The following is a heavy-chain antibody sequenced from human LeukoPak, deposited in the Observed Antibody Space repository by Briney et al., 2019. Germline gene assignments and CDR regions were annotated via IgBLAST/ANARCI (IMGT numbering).Heavy chain of an antibody. Sequence: SVKVSCKASGYTFTGYYMHWVRQAPGQGLEWMGRIIPILGIANYAQKFQGRVTITADKSTSTAYMELSSLRSEDTAVYYCARETGYSYGPFDYWGQGTLVTVSS. D-gene: IGHD5-18*01. CDR2: IIPILGIA. CDR3: ARETGYSYGPFDY. J-gene: IGHJ4*02. V-gene: IGHV1-69*04. CDR1: GYTFTGYY.